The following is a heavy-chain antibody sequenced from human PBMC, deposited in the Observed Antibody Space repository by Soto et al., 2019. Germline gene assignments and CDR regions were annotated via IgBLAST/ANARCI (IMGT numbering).Heavy chain of an antibody. Sequence: GASVKVTCKDSGGAQSSYTFSWVRQAPGQGLEWMGRVIPNLGVTNYAKKFQGRFTIVVDTSTSTAYMELNSLRYEDTAVYYCARDKGYCSDTSCPDFDYWGQGTLVTVSS. CDR3: ARDKGYCSDTSCPDFDY. J-gene: IGHJ4*02. CDR2: VIPNLGVT. CDR1: GGAQSSYT. V-gene: IGHV1-69*04. D-gene: IGHD2-15*01.